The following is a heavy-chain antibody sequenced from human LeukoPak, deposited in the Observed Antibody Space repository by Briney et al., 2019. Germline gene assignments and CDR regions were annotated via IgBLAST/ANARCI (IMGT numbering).Heavy chain of an antibody. V-gene: IGHV3-30*04. CDR3: ARGLGATSPSANR. CDR2: ISYDGSNK. D-gene: IGHD1-26*01. J-gene: IGHJ4*02. CDR1: GFTFSSYA. Sequence: PGGSLRLSCAASGFTFSSYAMHWVRQAPGKGLEWVAVISYDGSNKYYADSVKGRFTISRDNSKNTLYLQMNNLRAEDTAVYYCARGLGATSPSANRWGQGTLVTVSS.